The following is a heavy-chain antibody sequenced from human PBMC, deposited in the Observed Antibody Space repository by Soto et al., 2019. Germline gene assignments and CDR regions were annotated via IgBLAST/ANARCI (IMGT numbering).Heavy chain of an antibody. CDR2: ISGSGGST. V-gene: IGHV3-23*01. CDR1: GFTFSSYA. Sequence: GGSLRLSCAASGFTFSSYAMSWVRQAPGKGLEWVSAISGSGGSTYYADSVKGRFTISRDNSKNTLYLQMNSLRAEDTAVYSCAKDTIAVAGTNPFDYWGQGTLVTVSS. D-gene: IGHD6-19*01. CDR3: AKDTIAVAGTNPFDY. J-gene: IGHJ4*02.